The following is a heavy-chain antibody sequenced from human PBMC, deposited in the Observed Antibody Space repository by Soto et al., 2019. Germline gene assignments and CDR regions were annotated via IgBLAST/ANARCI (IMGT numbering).Heavy chain of an antibody. CDR3: ARMTTVNKIAY. D-gene: IGHD4-17*01. CDR2: IYFTGST. J-gene: IGHJ4*02. CDR1: GASVTSGSYY. V-gene: IGHV4-61*01. Sequence: QVQLQESGPGLVKPSETLFLTCSVSGASVTSGSYYWSWVRQPPGKGLEFIGYIYFTGSTNYNPSIKSRATISVDPSKIQLSLTLNPVTAADTAMYYCARMTTVNKIAYWGQGTPVSVSS.